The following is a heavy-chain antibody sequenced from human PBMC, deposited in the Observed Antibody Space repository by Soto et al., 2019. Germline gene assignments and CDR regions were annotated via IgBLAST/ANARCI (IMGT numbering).Heavy chain of an antibody. CDR1: GFTFSSDA. CDR2: VSGSGGST. CDR3: GKERRYSSSWYPNWFDP. Sequence: EVQLLDSGGGLVQPGGSLRLSCAASGFTFSSDAMISVRQAPGKGLAWVSAVSGSGGSTYYEDTVKGRFTISRDNSKKPLYLQMISLRAEDTAVYYCGKERRYSSSWYPNWFDPWGQGTLVTVSS. J-gene: IGHJ5*02. D-gene: IGHD6-13*01. V-gene: IGHV3-23*01.